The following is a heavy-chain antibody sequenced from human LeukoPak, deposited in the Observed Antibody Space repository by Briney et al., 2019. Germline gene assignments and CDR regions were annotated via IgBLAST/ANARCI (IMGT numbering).Heavy chain of an antibody. CDR2: IYSDGRST. CDR1: AFTFSSYW. J-gene: IGHJ4*02. V-gene: IGHV3-74*01. Sequence: GGSLRLSCAASAFTFSSYWMHWVRQAPGKGLVWVSHIYSDGRSTSYADSVKGRFTISRDNAKNTLYLQMYSLRAEDTALYYCARGGSSGSIDYWGQGTLVTVSS. CDR3: ARGGSSGSIDY. D-gene: IGHD6-25*01.